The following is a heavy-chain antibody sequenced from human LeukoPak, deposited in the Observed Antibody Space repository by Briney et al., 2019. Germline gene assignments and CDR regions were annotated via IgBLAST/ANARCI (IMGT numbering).Heavy chain of an antibody. J-gene: IGHJ4*02. V-gene: IGHV1-2*02. CDR1: GYIFSDYY. CDR3: ARDYLENSGVSFDY. Sequence: ASVKVSCKASGYIFSDYYMHWVRQAPGQGLEWMGWINPNSGGTNYAQKFQGRVTMTRDTSISTVYMELSRLRSDDTAVYYCARDYLENSGVSFDYWGQGTLVTVSS. CDR2: INPNSGGT. D-gene: IGHD6-19*01.